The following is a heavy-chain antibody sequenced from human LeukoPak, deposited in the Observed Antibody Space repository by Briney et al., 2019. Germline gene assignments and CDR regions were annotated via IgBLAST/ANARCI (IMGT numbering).Heavy chain of an antibody. D-gene: IGHD3-10*01. V-gene: IGHV1-24*01. CDR1: GYTLIELP. CDR2: FDPEDGET. CDR3: ATEVLWFREY. J-gene: IGHJ4*02. Sequence: ASVKVSSKVSGYTLIELPMHWVRQAPGKGLEWMGGFDPEDGETIYAQKFQGRVNMTEDTSTDTAYMELSSLRSEDTAVYDCATEVLWFREYCGQGTLVTVSS.